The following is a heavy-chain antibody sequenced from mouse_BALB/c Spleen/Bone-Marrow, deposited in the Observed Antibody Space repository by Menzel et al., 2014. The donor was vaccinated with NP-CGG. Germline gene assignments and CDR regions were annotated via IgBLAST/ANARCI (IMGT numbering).Heavy chain of an antibody. D-gene: IGHD1-1*01. J-gene: IGHJ2*01. CDR2: IDPANVNT. CDR3: ASYVYGYYFDY. V-gene: IGHV14-3*02. CDR1: GFNIKDTY. Sequence: EVKLVESGAELVKPGASVKLPCTASGFNIKDTYMHWVKQRPEQGLEWIGRIDPANVNTKYDPKFQGKATITADTSSNTAYLQLSSLTSEDTAVYYCASYVYGYYFDYWGQGTTLTVSS.